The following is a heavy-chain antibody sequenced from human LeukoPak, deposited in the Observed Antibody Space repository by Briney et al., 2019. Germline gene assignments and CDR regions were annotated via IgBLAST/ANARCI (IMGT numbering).Heavy chain of an antibody. CDR1: GDSVSSNSAA. CDR3: ARGPSQTLFGVVVPYYFDY. CDR2: TYYRSKWYN. J-gene: IGHJ4*02. Sequence: SQTLSLTCAISGDSVSSNSAAWNWIRQSPSRGLERLGRTYYRSKWYNDYAVSVKSRITINPDTSKNQFSLQLNSVTPEDTAVYYCARGPSQTLFGVVVPYYFDYWGQGTLVTVSS. V-gene: IGHV6-1*01. D-gene: IGHD3-3*01.